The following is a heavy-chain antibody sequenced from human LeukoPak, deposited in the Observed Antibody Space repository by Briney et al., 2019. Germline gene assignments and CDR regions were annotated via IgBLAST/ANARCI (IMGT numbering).Heavy chain of an antibody. CDR1: GFTFSSYA. V-gene: IGHV3-23*01. Sequence: GGSLRLSCAASGFTFSSYAMSWVRQAPGKGLGWVSVISGSGGRTFYADSVKGRFTISRDNSKNTLYLQMNSLRAEDTAVYYCAKDVVRGVIIKSHFDYWGQGTLVTVSS. CDR3: AKDVVRGVIIKSHFDY. CDR2: ISGSGGRT. D-gene: IGHD3-10*01. J-gene: IGHJ4*02.